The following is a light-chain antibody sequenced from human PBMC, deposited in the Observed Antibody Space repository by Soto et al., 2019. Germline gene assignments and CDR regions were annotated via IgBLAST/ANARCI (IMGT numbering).Light chain of an antibody. J-gene: IGKJ2*01. V-gene: IGKV3-15*01. CDR2: GAS. CDR3: QQYKNWPPMYT. CDR1: QSLSSN. Sequence: EIVMTQSPATLSVSPGERATLSCRASQSLSSNLAWYQQKPGQAPRLLIYGASTRATGIPARFSGSGSGTEFTLTISSLQSEDFAVYYCQQYKNWPPMYTFDQGTKLEIK.